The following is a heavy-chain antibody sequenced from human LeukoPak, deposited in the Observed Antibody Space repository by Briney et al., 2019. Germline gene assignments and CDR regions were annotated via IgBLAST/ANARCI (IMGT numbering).Heavy chain of an antibody. J-gene: IGHJ5*02. CDR3: ARGSRIAARNWFDP. Sequence: SETLSLTCTVSGGSISSYYWSWIRQPPGKGLEWIGYIYYSGSTNYNPSLKSRVTISVDTSKNLFSLKLSSVTAADTAVYYCARGSRIAARNWFDPWGQGTLVTVSS. CDR1: GGSISSYY. CDR2: IYYSGST. V-gene: IGHV4-59*01. D-gene: IGHD6-6*01.